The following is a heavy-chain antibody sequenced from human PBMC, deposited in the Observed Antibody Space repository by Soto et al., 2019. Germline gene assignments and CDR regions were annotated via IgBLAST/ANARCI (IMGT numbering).Heavy chain of an antibody. CDR1: GGSISSGGYY. Sequence: QVQLQESGPGLVKPSQTLSLTCTVSGGSISSGGYYWSWIRQHPGKGLEWIGYIYYSGSTYYNPSLKSRVTISVDTSKNQFSLKLSSVTAADTAVYYCARVYRGEIVVVPAARGAGWYFDLWGRGTLVTVSS. V-gene: IGHV4-31*03. CDR2: IYYSGST. J-gene: IGHJ2*01. CDR3: ARVYRGEIVVVPAARGAGWYFDL. D-gene: IGHD2-2*01.